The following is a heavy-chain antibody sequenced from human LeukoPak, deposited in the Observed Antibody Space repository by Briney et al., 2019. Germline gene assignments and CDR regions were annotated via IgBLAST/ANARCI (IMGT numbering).Heavy chain of an antibody. Sequence: SETLSLTCTVSGGSISSYYWSWIRQPPGKGLEWIGYIYYSGSTNYNPSLKSRVTISVDTSKNQFSLKLSSVTAADTAVYYCARGPYYDFWSGYYTGSYYFDYWGQGTLVTVSS. CDR2: IYYSGST. V-gene: IGHV4-59*01. CDR1: GGSISSYY. J-gene: IGHJ4*02. D-gene: IGHD3-3*01. CDR3: ARGPYYDFWSGYYTGSYYFDY.